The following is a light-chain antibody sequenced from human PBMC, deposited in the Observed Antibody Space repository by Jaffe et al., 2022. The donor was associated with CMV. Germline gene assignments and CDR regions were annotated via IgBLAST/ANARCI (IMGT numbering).Light chain of an antibody. Sequence: VLTQSPVTLSLSPGETAALSCKTSQSVRSYLVWYQQKPGQAPRLLIYDVSNRATGIPARFSGSGSGTDFTLTISSLEFEDSAVYFCHQRDIWPPSFGQGTRLEIK. CDR3: HQRDIWPPS. V-gene: IGKV3-11*01. CDR1: QSVRSY. CDR2: DVS. J-gene: IGKJ5*01.